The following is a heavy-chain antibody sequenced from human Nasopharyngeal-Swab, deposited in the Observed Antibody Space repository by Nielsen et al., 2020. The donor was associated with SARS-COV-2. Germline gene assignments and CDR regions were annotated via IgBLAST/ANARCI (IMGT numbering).Heavy chain of an antibody. V-gene: IGHV4-34*01. J-gene: IGHJ6*02. CDR2: INHSGST. CDR3: ARGGGRTKHGMDV. Sequence: WIRQPPGKGLEWIGEINHSGSTNYNPSLKSGLTISVNTSKNQFSLKLSYVTAADTAVYYCARGGGRTKHGMDVWGQGTTVTVSS. D-gene: IGHD3-16*01.